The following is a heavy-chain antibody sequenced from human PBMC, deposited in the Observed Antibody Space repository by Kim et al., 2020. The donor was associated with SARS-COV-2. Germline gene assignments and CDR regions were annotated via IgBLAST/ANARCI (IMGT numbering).Heavy chain of an antibody. CDR1: GGTFSSYA. J-gene: IGHJ5*02. CDR3: ARAGRQTYYYGSGSLDRSGNWFDP. Sequence: SVKVSCKASGGTFSSYAISWVRQAPGQGLEWMGGIIPIFGTANYAQKFQGRVTITADESTSTAYMELSSLRSEDTAVYYCARAGRQTYYYGSGSLDRSGNWFDPWGQGTLVTVSS. V-gene: IGHV1-69*13. D-gene: IGHD3-10*01. CDR2: IIPIFGTA.